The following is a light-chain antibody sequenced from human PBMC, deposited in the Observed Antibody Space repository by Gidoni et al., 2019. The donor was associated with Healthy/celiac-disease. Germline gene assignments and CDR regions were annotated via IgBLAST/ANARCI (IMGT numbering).Light chain of an antibody. CDR2: AAS. Sequence: DIKMTQSPSSLSASVGDRVTITCRASQSISSYLNWYQQKPGKAPKLLIYAASSLQSGVPSRFSGSGSATAFTLPIISLQPEDFATYYCQQSYSTLPFTFGGGTKVEIK. J-gene: IGKJ4*01. CDR3: QQSYSTLPFT. V-gene: IGKV1-39*01. CDR1: QSISSY.